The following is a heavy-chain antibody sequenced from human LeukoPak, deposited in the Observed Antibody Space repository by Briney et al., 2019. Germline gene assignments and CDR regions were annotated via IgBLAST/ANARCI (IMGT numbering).Heavy chain of an antibody. D-gene: IGHD6-13*01. CDR3: AKDLGSSWYGGDNWFDP. CDR1: GFTFSS. J-gene: IGHJ5*02. V-gene: IGHV3-9*01. Sequence: GGSLRLSCAASGFTFSSMNWVRQAPGKGLEWVSGISWNSGSIGYADSVKGRFTISRDNAKNSLYLQMNSLRAEDTALYYCAKDLGSSWYGGDNWFDPRGQGTLVTVSS. CDR2: ISWNSGSI.